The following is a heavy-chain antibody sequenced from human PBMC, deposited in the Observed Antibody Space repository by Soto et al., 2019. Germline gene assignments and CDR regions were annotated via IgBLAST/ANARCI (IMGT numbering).Heavy chain of an antibody. CDR3: ARGEVPRGYGRYYYYYYGMDV. V-gene: IGHV4-34*01. J-gene: IGHJ6*02. D-gene: IGHD1-1*01. Sequence: SETLSLTCAVYGGSFSGYYWSWIRQPPGKGLEWIGEINHSGSTNYNPSLKSRVTISVDTSKNQFSLKLSSVTAADTAVYYCARGEVPRGYGRYYYYYYGMDVWGQGTTVTVSS. CDR1: GGSFSGYY. CDR2: INHSGST.